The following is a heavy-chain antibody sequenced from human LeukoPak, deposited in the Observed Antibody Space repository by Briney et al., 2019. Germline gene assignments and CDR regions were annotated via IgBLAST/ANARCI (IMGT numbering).Heavy chain of an antibody. CDR2: VFYTGKT. V-gene: IGHV4-39*07. J-gene: IGHJ4*02. CDR3: ARVFDS. CDR1: GGSVSTSDYY. Sequence: SETLSLTCTVSGGSVSTSDYYWGWIRQSPVKGLEWIGDVFYTGKTNYSPSLRGRATISIDTSKNQFSLKLTYATAADSAVYYCARVFDSWGPGTLVTVSS.